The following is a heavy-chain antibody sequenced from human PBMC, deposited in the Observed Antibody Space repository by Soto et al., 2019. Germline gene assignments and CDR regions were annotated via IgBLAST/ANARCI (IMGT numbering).Heavy chain of an antibody. CDR1: GFTFSSYA. CDR3: ATRGGGSYCQY. J-gene: IGHJ1*01. D-gene: IGHD1-26*01. CDR2: ISGSGGST. Sequence: EVQLLESGGGLVQPGGSLRLSCAASGFTFSSYAMNWVRQAPGKGLEWVSVISGSGGSTYYADSVKGRFTISRDNSKNTLYLQVNSLSAGDTAVYYCATRGGGSYCQYWGQGTLVTVSS. V-gene: IGHV3-23*01.